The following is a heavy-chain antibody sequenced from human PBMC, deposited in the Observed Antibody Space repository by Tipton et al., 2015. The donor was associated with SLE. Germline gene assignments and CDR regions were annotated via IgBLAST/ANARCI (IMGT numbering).Heavy chain of an antibody. V-gene: IGHV4-34*01. Sequence: TLSLTCAVYGGSFSGYYWSWIRQPPGKGLEWIGEINHSGSTNYNPPLKSRVTISVDTSKNQFSLKLSSVTAADLAVYYCARGFDLWGRGTLVTDSS. CDR1: GGSFSGYY. J-gene: IGHJ2*01. CDR2: INHSGST. CDR3: ARGFDL.